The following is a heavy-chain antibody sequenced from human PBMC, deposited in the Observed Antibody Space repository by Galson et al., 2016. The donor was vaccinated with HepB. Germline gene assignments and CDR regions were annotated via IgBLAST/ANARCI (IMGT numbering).Heavy chain of an antibody. V-gene: IGHV6-1*01. Sequence: CAISGDSVSSNSAGWNWIRQSPSRGLGWLGRTFYRSNWQNDYAESVKSRISINPDTSKNQFSLHLNSVTPEDTAVYYCARSYLLGRGFGWWGQGTLVTVSS. CDR1: GDSVSSNSAG. CDR2: TFYRSNWQN. J-gene: IGHJ4*02. CDR3: ARSYLLGRGFGW. D-gene: IGHD7-27*01.